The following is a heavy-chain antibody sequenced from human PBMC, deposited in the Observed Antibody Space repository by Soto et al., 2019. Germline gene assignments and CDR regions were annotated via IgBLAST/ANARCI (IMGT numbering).Heavy chain of an antibody. V-gene: IGHV3-33*01. CDR1: GFTFSSYG. J-gene: IGHJ6*02. CDR3: ARDRVSGTPPYYYYYGMDV. CDR2: IWYDGSNK. D-gene: IGHD1-26*01. Sequence: GSLRLSCAASGFTFSSYGMHWVRQAPGKGLEWVAVIWYDGSNKYYADSVKGRFTISRDNSKNTLYLQMNSLRAEDTAVYYCARDRVSGTPPYYYYYGMDVWGQGTTVTVSS.